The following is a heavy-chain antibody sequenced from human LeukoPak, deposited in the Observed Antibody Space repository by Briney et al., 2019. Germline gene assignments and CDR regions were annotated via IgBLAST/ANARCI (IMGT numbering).Heavy chain of an antibody. J-gene: IGHJ6*02. Sequence: GGSLRLSCAASGFTFSSYAMSWVRQAPGKGLEWVSAISGSGGSTYYADSVKGRFTISRDNSKNTLYLQMNSLRAEDTAVYYCAKEGKKVVRGVSVEDYGMDVWGQGTTVTVPS. CDR2: ISGSGGST. CDR1: GFTFSSYA. CDR3: AKEGKKVVRGVSVEDYGMDV. V-gene: IGHV3-23*01. D-gene: IGHD3-10*01.